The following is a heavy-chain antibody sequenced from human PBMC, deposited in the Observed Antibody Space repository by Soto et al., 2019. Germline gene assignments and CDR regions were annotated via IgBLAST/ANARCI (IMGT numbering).Heavy chain of an antibody. V-gene: IGHV4-59*01. J-gene: IGHJ4*02. CDR2: ICNSGTT. D-gene: IGHD6-13*01. CDR1: GGSIRSYC. Sequence: SETLSLTCTVSGGSIRSYCWTWIRQPPGEGLEWIGCICNSGTTNYNPSLKSRVTISVDTSKNQFSLKLSSVTAADTAVYYCARAISSSWYAGLDYWGQGTLVTVSS. CDR3: ARAISSSWYAGLDY.